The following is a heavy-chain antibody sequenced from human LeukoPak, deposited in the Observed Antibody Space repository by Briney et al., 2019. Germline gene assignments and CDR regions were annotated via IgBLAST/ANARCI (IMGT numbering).Heavy chain of an antibody. Sequence: NPSETLSLTCAVYGGSFSGYYWSWIRQPPGKGLEWIGEINHSGSTNYNPSLKSRVTISVDTSKNQFSLKLSSVTAADTAVYYCARLAVTIDYWGQGTLVTVSS. V-gene: IGHV4-34*01. CDR3: ARLAVTIDY. J-gene: IGHJ4*02. CDR1: GGSFSGYY. CDR2: INHSGST. D-gene: IGHD4-17*01.